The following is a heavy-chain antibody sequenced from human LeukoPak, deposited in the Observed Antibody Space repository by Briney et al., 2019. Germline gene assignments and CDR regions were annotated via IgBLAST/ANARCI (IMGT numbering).Heavy chain of an antibody. CDR1: GFTFSSYS. J-gene: IGHJ4*02. Sequence: GGSLRLSCAASGFTFSSYSMNWVRQAPGKGLEWVSSISSSSSYIYYADSVKGRFTISRDSAKNSLYLQMNSLRAEDTAVYYCARDLSCSSTSCYFHFDYWGQGTLVTVSS. CDR3: ARDLSCSSTSCYFHFDY. V-gene: IGHV3-21*01. D-gene: IGHD2-2*01. CDR2: ISSSSSYI.